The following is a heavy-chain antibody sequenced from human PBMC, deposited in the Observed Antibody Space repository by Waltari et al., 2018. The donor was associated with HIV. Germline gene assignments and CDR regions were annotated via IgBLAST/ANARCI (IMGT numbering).Heavy chain of an antibody. Sequence: QVQLVQSGAEVKKPGASVKVSCKASGYTFTSYDINWVRQATGQGLEWMGWMNPKCGNTGYAQKFQGRVTMTRNTSISTAYMELNSLRSEDTAVYYCARGRNMIRGKYYYYYGMDVWGQGTTVTVSS. V-gene: IGHV1-8*01. D-gene: IGHD3-10*01. CDR2: MNPKCGNT. CDR1: GYTFTSYD. J-gene: IGHJ6*02. CDR3: ARGRNMIRGKYYYYYGMDV.